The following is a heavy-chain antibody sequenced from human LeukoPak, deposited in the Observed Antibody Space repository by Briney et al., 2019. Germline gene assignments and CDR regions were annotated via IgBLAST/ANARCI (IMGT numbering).Heavy chain of an antibody. CDR3: ARAAELGATTGWADY. CDR1: GYSISSGYY. V-gene: IGHV4-38-2*02. J-gene: IGHJ4*02. D-gene: IGHD1-26*01. Sequence: SETLSLTCTVSGYSISSGYYWGWIRQPPGEGLEWIGSIYHSGSTYYNPSLKSRVTISVDTSKNQFSLKLSSVTAADTAVYYCARAAELGATTGWADYWGQGTLVTVSS. CDR2: IYHSGST.